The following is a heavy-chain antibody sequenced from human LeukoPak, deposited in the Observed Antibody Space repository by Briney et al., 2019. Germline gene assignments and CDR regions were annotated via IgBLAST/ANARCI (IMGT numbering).Heavy chain of an antibody. Sequence: ASVKVSCKVSGYTLTELSMHWVRQAPGKGLEWMGGFDPEDGETIYAQKFQGRVTMTEDTSTDTAYMELSSLRSEDTAVYYCATLTTVVTDPDLDYWGRGTLVTVSS. V-gene: IGHV1-24*01. CDR3: ATLTTVVTDPDLDY. J-gene: IGHJ4*02. D-gene: IGHD4-23*01. CDR2: FDPEDGET. CDR1: GYTLTELS.